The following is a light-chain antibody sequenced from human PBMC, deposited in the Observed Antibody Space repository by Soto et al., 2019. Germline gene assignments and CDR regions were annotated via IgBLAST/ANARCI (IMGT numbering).Light chain of an antibody. CDR2: GVT. Sequence: QSALTQPASVSGSPGQSITISCTGTSSDVGSYNDVSWYQRHPGKAPKLLIYGVTNRPSGVSDRFSGSKSGNTASLTISGLQAEDEADYYCSSYTSSSTPWVFGGGTKLTVL. J-gene: IGLJ3*02. CDR1: SSDVGSYND. V-gene: IGLV2-14*01. CDR3: SSYTSSSTPWV.